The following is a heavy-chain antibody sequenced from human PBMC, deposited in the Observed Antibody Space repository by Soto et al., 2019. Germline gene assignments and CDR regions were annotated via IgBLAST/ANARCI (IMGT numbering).Heavy chain of an antibody. V-gene: IGHV3-48*01. CDR3: AREPAMDF. CDR1: GFTFSSYS. Sequence: EVQLVESGGGLVQPGGSLRLSCAASGFTFSSYSMNWVRQAPGKGLEWVSYISSTSSSIYYADSVKGRFTISRDNGKNSLFLQMNSLRAEDTAVYYCAREPAMDFWGKGTTVTVSS. J-gene: IGHJ6*03. CDR2: ISSTSSSI.